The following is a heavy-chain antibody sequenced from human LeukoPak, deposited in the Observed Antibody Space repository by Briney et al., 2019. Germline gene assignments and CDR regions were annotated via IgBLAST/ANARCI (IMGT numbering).Heavy chain of an antibody. Sequence: ASVTVSCKASGYSFTDCHMHWVRQAPGQGLEWMGWINTKTGGTNYAQTFQGRVTLTRDTSISTVYMEMSSLRSDDTAVYYCARDRPGYSSYFDPWGQGTLVTVSS. CDR3: ARDRPGYSSYFDP. CDR2: INTKTGGT. V-gene: IGHV1-2*02. D-gene: IGHD6-19*01. J-gene: IGHJ5*02. CDR1: GYSFTDCH.